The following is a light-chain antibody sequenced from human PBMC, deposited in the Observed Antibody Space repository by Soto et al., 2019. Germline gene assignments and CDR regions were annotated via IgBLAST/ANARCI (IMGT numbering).Light chain of an antibody. CDR3: SSFTSSITYV. Sequence: QSALTQPASASGSPGQSITISCTGTSSDVGGYNSVSWYRQDPGKAPKLIIYDVTYRPSGVSNRFSGSKSGNTASLTISGLQSEDEADYHCSSFTSSITYVFGTGTRSPS. CDR1: SSDVGGYNS. V-gene: IGLV2-14*01. J-gene: IGLJ1*01. CDR2: DVT.